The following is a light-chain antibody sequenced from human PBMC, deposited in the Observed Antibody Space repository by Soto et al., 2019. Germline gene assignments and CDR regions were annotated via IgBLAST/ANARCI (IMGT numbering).Light chain of an antibody. CDR3: QHYNSYSEA. J-gene: IGKJ1*01. CDR2: KAS. V-gene: IGKV1-5*03. CDR1: QSVGSW. Sequence: DLQMTQSPCTLSASVGDRVTITFRASQSVGSWLAWYQQKPGKAPKLLIYKASSLESGVPSRFSGSGSGTEFTLTISSLQPDDFATYYCQHYNSYSEAFGQGTKVDIK.